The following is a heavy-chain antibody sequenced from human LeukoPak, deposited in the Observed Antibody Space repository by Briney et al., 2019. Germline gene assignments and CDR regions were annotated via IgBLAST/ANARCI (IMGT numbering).Heavy chain of an antibody. CDR2: IYYSGST. CDR1: GGSISSYY. D-gene: IGHD6-6*01. Sequence: PSETLSLTCTVSGGSISSYYWSWIRQPPGKGLEWIGYIYYSGSTNYNPSLKSRVTISVDTSKNRFSLKLSSVTAADTAVFYCARGGSRSYTSSTLDYWGQGTLVTVSS. CDR3: ARGGSRSYTSSTLDY. V-gene: IGHV4-59*01. J-gene: IGHJ4*02.